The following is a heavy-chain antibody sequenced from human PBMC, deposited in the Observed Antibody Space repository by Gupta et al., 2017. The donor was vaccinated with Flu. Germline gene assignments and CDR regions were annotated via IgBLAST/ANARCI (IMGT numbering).Heavy chain of an antibody. J-gene: IGHJ4*02. CDR3: TTDAGQYDNSGDYYQGRH. V-gene: IGHV3-15*01. CDR2: IKSKKDGATT. Sequence: NAWMNWVRQAPGQGLEWVGRIKSKKDGATTDYAAPVKGRFTISRDDSKKTLYLQMNSLKTEDTAVYYCTTDAGQYDNSGDYYQGRHWGQGTLVTVSP. CDR1: NAW. D-gene: IGHD3-22*01.